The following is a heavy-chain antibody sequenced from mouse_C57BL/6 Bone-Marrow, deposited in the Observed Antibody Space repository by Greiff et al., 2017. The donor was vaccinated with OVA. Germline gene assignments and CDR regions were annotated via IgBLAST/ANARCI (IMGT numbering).Heavy chain of an antibody. Sequence: VKLQQPGAELVRPGSSVKLSCKASGYTFTSYWMDWVKQRPGQGLEWIGNIYPSDSETHYNQKFKDKATLTVDKSSSTAYMQLSSLTSEDSAVYYCARDYDGYLYWYFDVWGTGTTVTVSS. J-gene: IGHJ1*03. CDR1: GYTFTSYW. CDR3: ARDYDGYLYWYFDV. CDR2: IYPSDSET. V-gene: IGHV1-61*01. D-gene: IGHD2-3*01.